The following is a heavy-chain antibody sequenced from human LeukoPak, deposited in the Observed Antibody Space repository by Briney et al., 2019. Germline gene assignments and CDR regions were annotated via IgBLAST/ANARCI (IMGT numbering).Heavy chain of an antibody. CDR1: GYAFGTYF. CDR2: IDPSRGWT. V-gene: IGHV1-46*01. Sequence: ASVKVSCKASGYAFGTYFIHWMRQAPGQGLEWLGRIDPSRGWTHLPRKFQGRVTVTRDTSTTTVDMELSSLTSEDTALYYCVREKDGGDFDYWGQGTLVTVSS. CDR3: VREKDGGDFDY. D-gene: IGHD3-10*01. J-gene: IGHJ4*02.